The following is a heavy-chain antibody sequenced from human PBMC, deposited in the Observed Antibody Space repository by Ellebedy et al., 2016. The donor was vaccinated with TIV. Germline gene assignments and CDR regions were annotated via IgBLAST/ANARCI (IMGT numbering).Heavy chain of an antibody. Sequence: MPSETLSLTCTVSGGSISSPSYYWGWIRHPPGKGLEWIGRIYYSGSTYCYPSLKSRVTMSIDTSKNQFSLKLSPVTAADTAVYYCARHNTVERGAIDYWGQGTLVTVSS. D-gene: IGHD1-1*01. J-gene: IGHJ4*02. CDR1: GGSISSPSYY. CDR3: ARHNTVERGAIDY. V-gene: IGHV4-39*01. CDR2: IYYSGST.